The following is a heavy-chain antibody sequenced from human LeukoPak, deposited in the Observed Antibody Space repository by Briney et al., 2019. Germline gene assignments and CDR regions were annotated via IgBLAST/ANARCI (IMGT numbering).Heavy chain of an antibody. D-gene: IGHD3-9*01. V-gene: IGHV1-18*01. J-gene: IGHJ6*02. Sequence: GASVKVSCKASGYTFTSYGISWVRQAPGQGLEWMGWISAYNGNTNYAQKLQGRVTMTTDTSTSTAYMELRSLRSDDTAVYYCARVVRRYFVWLPFLLWPGGGMDVWGQGTTVTVSS. CDR3: ARVVRRYFVWLPFLLWPGGGMDV. CDR2: ISAYNGNT. CDR1: GYTFTSYG.